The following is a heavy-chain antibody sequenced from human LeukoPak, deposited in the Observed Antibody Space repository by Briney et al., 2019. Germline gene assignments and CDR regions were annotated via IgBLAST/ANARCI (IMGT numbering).Heavy chain of an antibody. CDR3: ARDPRYYFDY. J-gene: IGHJ4*02. V-gene: IGHV3-48*01. CDR1: GFTFGSYS. CDR2: ISSSSSTI. Sequence: PGGSLRLSCAASGFTFGSYSMNWVRQAPGKGLEWASYISSSSSTIYYADSVKGRFTISRDNAKNTLYLQMNSLRAEDTAVYYCARDPRYYFDYWGQGTLVTVSS. D-gene: IGHD4-17*01.